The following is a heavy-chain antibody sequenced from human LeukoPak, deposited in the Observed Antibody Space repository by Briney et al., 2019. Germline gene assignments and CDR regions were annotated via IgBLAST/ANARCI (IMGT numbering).Heavy chain of an antibody. CDR2: VYSSGST. CDR3: AREKDVDTAVGFAP. Sequence: SQTLSLTCTVSGGSISSSSYYWSWLRQPAGKGLEWIGRVYSSGSTKNNPSLKSRVTISIDTSKKQFSLKLSSVTAADTAVYYCAREKDVDTAVGFAPWGQEILVTASS. D-gene: IGHD5-18*01. J-gene: IGHJ5*02. CDR1: GGSISSSSYY. V-gene: IGHV4-61*02.